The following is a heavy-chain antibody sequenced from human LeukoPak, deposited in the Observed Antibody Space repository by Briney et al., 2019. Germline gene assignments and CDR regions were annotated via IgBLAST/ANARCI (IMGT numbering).Heavy chain of an antibody. CDR1: GFTFEDYG. Sequence: PGGSLRLSCAASGFTFEDYGMTWVRQAPGEGLEWVSGMSWNGGSTGYADSVKGRFTISRDNSKNTLYLQMNSLRAEDTAVYYCAKDLLRYFDSPSAFDYWGQGTLVTVSS. V-gene: IGHV3-20*04. D-gene: IGHD3-9*01. CDR3: AKDLLRYFDSPSAFDY. CDR2: MSWNGGST. J-gene: IGHJ4*02.